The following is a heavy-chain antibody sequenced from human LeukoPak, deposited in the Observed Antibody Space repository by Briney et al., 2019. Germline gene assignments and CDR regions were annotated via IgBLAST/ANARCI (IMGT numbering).Heavy chain of an antibody. D-gene: IGHD1-26*01. CDR3: SKDLGL. J-gene: IGHJ4*02. CDR2: INPDGTYI. V-gene: IGHV3-74*01. CDR1: GFTFSSDW. Sequence: GGSLRLSCAASGFTFSSDWMYWVRQVPGKGPVWVSRINPDGTYIDYADSVKGRFTISRDDAKNTVYLQMNSLRADDTALYYCSKDLGLWGQGTLVTVSS.